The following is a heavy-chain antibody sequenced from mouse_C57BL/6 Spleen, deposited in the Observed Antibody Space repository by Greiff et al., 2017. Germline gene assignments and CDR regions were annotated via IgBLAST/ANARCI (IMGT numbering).Heavy chain of an antibody. CDR2: ISYDGSN. CDR1: GYSITSGYY. Sequence: EVQVVESGPGLVKPSQSLSLTCSVTGYSITSGYYWNWIRQFPGNKLEWMGYISYDGSNNYNPSLKNRISITRNTSKNQFFLKLNSVTTEDTSTCYCARDEGFAYWGQGTLVTVSA. CDR3: ARDEGFAY. J-gene: IGHJ3*01. V-gene: IGHV3-6*01.